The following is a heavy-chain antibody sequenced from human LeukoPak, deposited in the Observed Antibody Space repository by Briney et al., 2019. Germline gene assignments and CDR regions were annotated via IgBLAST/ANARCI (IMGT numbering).Heavy chain of an antibody. CDR1: GGSFSGYY. Sequence: PSETLALTCAVSGGSFSGYYWSWIRQPPRKGLQRIGEINLSGSTNYNPSLTSRVTISVDTSKNKFSLKRSSVTAAHTAVYCCVRELRKRYSSGLYAGSKRGGETSYCYYAYGMDVWGQGTTVTVSS. CDR2: INLSGST. D-gene: IGHD6-19*01. V-gene: IGHV4-34*01. CDR3: VRELRKRYSSGLYAGSKRGGETSYCYYAYGMDV. J-gene: IGHJ6*02.